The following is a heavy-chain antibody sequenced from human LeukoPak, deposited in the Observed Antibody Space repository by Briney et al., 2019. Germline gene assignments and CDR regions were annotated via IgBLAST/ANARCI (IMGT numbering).Heavy chain of an antibody. CDR2: IIPIFGTA. CDR1: GGTFSSYA. CDR3: ARSLFSDYVGYEVVPAAIYYYGMDV. Sequence: SVKVSCKASGGTFSSYAISWVRQAPGQGLEWMGGIIPIFGTANYAQKFQGRVTITADESTSTAYMELSSLRSEDTAVYYCARSLFSDYVGYEVVPAAIYYYGMDVWGQGTTVTVSS. D-gene: IGHD2-2*01. V-gene: IGHV1-69*01. J-gene: IGHJ6*02.